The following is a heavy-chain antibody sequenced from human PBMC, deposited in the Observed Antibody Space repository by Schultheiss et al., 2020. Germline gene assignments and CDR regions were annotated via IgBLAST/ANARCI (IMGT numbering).Heavy chain of an antibody. CDR1: GFTFSSYS. D-gene: IGHD6-19*01. CDR2: ISSSSSYI. J-gene: IGHJ4*02. Sequence: GGSLRLSCAASGFTFSSYSMNWVRQAPGKGLEWVSSISSSSSYIYYADSVKGRFTISRDNAKNSLYLQMNSLRAEDTAVYYCARDQAWLVEFDYWGQGTLVTVSS. CDR3: ARDQAWLVEFDY. V-gene: IGHV3-21*01.